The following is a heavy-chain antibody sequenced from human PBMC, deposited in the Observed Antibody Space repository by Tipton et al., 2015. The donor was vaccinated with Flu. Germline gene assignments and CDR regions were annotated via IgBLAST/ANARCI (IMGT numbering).Heavy chain of an antibody. J-gene: IGHJ4*02. Sequence: QLVQSGAEVKKPSESLKISCKASGYTFTDYWIGWVRQMPGKGLEWMGLIWPNDSDTRYSPSFQGQVTISADKSISTAYLQWSSLKASDTAMYYCATVPPGADSLHHFDYWGQGTLVTVSS. CDR1: GYTFTDYW. D-gene: IGHD4-23*01. CDR3: ATVPPGADSLHHFDY. V-gene: IGHV5-51*03. CDR2: IWPNDSDT.